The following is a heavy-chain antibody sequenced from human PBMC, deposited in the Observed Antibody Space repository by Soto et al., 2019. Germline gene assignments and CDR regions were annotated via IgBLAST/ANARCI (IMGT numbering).Heavy chain of an antibody. CDR2: FRSGGDDDTT. J-gene: IGHJ4*02. V-gene: IGHV3-23*01. D-gene: IGHD3-10*01. CDR1: GFTFSSYS. Sequence: GGSLRLSCAASGFTFSSYSMSWVHQAQGKGLEWVSGFRSGGDDDTTYYADSVRGRFTISRDNSKNTLFLQMNSLRAEDTAIYYCAKKVNSGSGSQFFDYWGQGTLVTVSS. CDR3: AKKVNSGSGSQFFDY.